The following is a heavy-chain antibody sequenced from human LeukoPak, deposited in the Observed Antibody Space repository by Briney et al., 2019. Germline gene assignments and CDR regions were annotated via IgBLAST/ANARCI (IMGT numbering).Heavy chain of an antibody. Sequence: PGGSLRLSCAASGFTFSDYYMSWIRQAPGKGLEWVSYISSSSSYTNYADSVKGRFTTSRDNAKNSLYLQMNSLRAEDTAVYYCARVRKYSSGWYDAFDIWGQGTMVTVSS. V-gene: IGHV3-11*05. CDR3: ARVRKYSSGWYDAFDI. J-gene: IGHJ3*02. D-gene: IGHD6-19*01. CDR2: ISSSSSYT. CDR1: GFTFSDYY.